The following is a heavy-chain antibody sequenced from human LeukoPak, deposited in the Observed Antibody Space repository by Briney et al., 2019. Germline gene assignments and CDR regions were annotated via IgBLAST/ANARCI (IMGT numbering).Heavy chain of an antibody. Sequence: GESLKISCKGSGYSFTSYWIGWVRQMPGKGLEWMGIIYPGDSDTRYSPSFQGQVTISADKSISTAYLQWSSLKASDTAMYYCARTTSVPSRGYSSSWYRYYYYYMDVWGKGTTVTVSS. CDR1: GYSFTSYW. D-gene: IGHD6-13*01. V-gene: IGHV5-51*01. CDR2: IYPGDSDT. J-gene: IGHJ6*03. CDR3: ARTTSVPSRGYSSSWYRYYYYYMDV.